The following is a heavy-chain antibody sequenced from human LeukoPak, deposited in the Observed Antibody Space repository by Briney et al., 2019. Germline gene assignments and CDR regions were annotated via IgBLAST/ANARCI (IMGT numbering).Heavy chain of an antibody. CDR1: GFTFSKYW. D-gene: IGHD6-19*01. V-gene: IGHV3-74*01. J-gene: IGHJ4*02. CDR2: INTDGTVT. Sequence: PGGPLRLSCAASGFTFSKYWMLWFRQAPGKGLEGVSRINTDGTVTTYADSVKGRFTVSRDNADNTMFLQMNSVRDEDRAVYYCATKQWLAPPPDSWGQGTPVTVSS. CDR3: ATKQWLAPPPDS.